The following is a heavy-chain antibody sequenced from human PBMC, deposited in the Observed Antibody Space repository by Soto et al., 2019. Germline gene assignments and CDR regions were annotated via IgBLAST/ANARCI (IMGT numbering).Heavy chain of an antibody. CDR2: IIPIFGTA. Sequence: ASVKVSCKASGGTFSSYAISWVRQAPGQGLEWMGGIIPIFGTANYAQKFQGRVTITADESTSTAYMELSSLRSEDTAVYYCAREKDSSGWYNWFDPWGQGTLVTVSS. CDR1: GGTFSSYA. V-gene: IGHV1-69*13. CDR3: AREKDSSGWYNWFDP. J-gene: IGHJ5*02. D-gene: IGHD6-19*01.